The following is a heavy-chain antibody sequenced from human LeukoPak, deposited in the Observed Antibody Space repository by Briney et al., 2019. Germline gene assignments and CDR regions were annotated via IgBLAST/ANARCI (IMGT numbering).Heavy chain of an antibody. CDR3: ARDPPPDYYGSGSYLRFDY. Sequence: ASVKVSCKASGYTFTGYYMHWVRQTPGQGLEWMGWINPNSGGTNYAQKFQGRVTMTRDTSISTAYMELSRLRSDDTAVYYCARDPPPDYYGSGSYLRFDYWGQGTLVTVSS. CDR1: GYTFTGYY. CDR2: INPNSGGT. V-gene: IGHV1-2*02. D-gene: IGHD3-10*01. J-gene: IGHJ4*02.